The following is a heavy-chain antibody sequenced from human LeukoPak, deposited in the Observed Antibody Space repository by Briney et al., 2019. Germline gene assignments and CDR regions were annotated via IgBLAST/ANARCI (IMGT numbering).Heavy chain of an antibody. CDR2: IIPIFGTA. CDR1: GGTFSSYA. J-gene: IGHJ6*02. D-gene: IGHD2-2*01. CDR3: ARALYCSSTSCLQFYYYYYGMDV. V-gene: IGHV1-69*13. Sequence: SVKVSCKASGGTFSSYAISWVRQAPGQGLEWMGGIIPIFGTANYAQKFQGRVTITADESTSTAYMELSSLRSEDTAVYYCARALYCSSTSCLQFYYYYYGMDVWGQGTTVTVSS.